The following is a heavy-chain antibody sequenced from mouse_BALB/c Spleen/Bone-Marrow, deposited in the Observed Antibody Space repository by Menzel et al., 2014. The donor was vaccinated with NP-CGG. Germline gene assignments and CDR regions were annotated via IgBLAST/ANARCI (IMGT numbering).Heavy chain of an antibody. Sequence: QVQLQQSGAELARPGASVKLSCTDSGYTFTSYWMQWVKQRPGQGLEWIGAIYPGDGDTRFTQKFQGKATLTADKSSSTAYMQRSSLASEDSAVYYCARAKRYGEMDYWGQGTSVTVSS. D-gene: IGHD2-14*01. CDR3: ARAKRYGEMDY. V-gene: IGHV1-87*01. CDR1: GYTFTSYW. J-gene: IGHJ4*01. CDR2: IYPGDGDT.